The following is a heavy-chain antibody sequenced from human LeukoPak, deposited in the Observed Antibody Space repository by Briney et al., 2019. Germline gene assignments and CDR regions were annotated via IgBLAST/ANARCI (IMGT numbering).Heavy chain of an antibody. J-gene: IGHJ6*03. Sequence: IPSETLSLTCTVSGGSVSSHFWSWIRQPPGKGLEWIGYTYNSGITNYNPSLKSRVTMSVDTSKNQFSLMLRSVTAADTAVYYCARDHLPAGAPGYYMDVWGKGTTVTVSS. CDR2: TYNSGIT. V-gene: IGHV4-59*02. CDR3: ARDHLPAGAPGYYMDV. D-gene: IGHD4/OR15-4a*01. CDR1: GGSVSSHF.